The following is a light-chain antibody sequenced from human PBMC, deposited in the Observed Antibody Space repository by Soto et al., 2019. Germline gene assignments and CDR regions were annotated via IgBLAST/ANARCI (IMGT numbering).Light chain of an antibody. CDR3: QHYDSSKRLT. CDR2: GIS. V-gene: IGKV3-20*01. CDR1: QSVSSNF. J-gene: IGKJ4*01. Sequence: ESVLTQSPGTLSLSPGERSTLSCMAIQSVSSNFLAWYQQKPGQAPRLLIYGISSRATGIPDSFSGSGSGTDFTLTISRLESEDFAVYYCQHYDSSKRLTFGGGTKVDIK.